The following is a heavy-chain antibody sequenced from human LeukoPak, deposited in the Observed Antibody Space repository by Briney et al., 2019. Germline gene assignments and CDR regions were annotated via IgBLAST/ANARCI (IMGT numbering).Heavy chain of an antibody. CDR1: GFTFSSYG. CDR2: ISYDGSNK. V-gene: IGHV3-30*03. Sequence: PGGSLRLSCAASGFTFSSYGMHWVRQAPGKGLGWVAVISYDGSNKYYADSVKGRFTISRDNSKNTLYLQMNSLRAEDTAVYYCAMGTGLDAFDIWGQGTMVTVSS. CDR3: AMGTGLDAFDI. D-gene: IGHD3/OR15-3a*01. J-gene: IGHJ3*02.